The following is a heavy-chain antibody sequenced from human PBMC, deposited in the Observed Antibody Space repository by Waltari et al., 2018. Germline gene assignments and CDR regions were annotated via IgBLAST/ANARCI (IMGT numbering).Heavy chain of an antibody. CDR3: ATALGDSSSASRPFDF. CDR2: VDPEDGET. D-gene: IGHD6-19*01. CDR1: GYTFRDYY. Sequence: EVQLLQSGAALTEPGTTVRISCKVSGYTFRDYYIHWVQQAPGKGLRWMGLVDPEDGETIYADNFQGRVTISADTSTDTAFMELSSLRSEDTAVFYCATALGDSSSASRPFDFWGQGTMITVSS. J-gene: IGHJ3*01. V-gene: IGHV1-69-2*01.